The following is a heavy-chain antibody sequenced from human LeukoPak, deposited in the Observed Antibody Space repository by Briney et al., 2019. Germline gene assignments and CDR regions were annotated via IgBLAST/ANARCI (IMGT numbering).Heavy chain of an antibody. J-gene: IGHJ4*02. CDR3: ATLTGGYYTPGEDY. Sequence: ASVKVSCKVSGYTLTDLSMNWVRQAPGKGLEWMGGVDPDDGETIYAQKFQGRVTMTEDTSTDTAYMELSSLRSEDTAVYYCATLTGGYYTPGEDYWGQGTLVTVSS. CDR1: GYTLTDLS. D-gene: IGHD3-3*01. CDR2: VDPDDGET. V-gene: IGHV1-24*01.